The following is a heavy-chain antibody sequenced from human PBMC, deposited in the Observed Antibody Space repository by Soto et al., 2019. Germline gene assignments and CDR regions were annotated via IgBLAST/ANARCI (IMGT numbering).Heavy chain of an antibody. D-gene: IGHD3-10*01. CDR3: ARHPGKFRGSGSYYYGQDWFDP. V-gene: IGHV4-39*01. J-gene: IGHJ5*02. Sequence: QLQLQESGPGLVKPSETLSLTCTVSGGSISSSSYYWGWIRQPPGKGLEWIGSIYYSGSTYYNPSLKSRVTISVDTSKNQFSLKLSSVTAADTAVHYCARHPGKFRGSGSYYYGQDWFDPWGQGTLVTVSS. CDR1: GGSISSSSYY. CDR2: IYYSGST.